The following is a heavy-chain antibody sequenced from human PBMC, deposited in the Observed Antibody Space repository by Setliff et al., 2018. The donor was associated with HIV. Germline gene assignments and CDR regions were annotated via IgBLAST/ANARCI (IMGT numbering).Heavy chain of an antibody. CDR1: GYTFSAYH. Sequence: ASVKVSCKASGYTFSAYHMHWARQAPGQGLEWMVWINPNSGGTHYAQKFQGRITMTRDTSISTAYMELSRLRSDDTAVYYCASGVWGPWGLDYWGQGTLVTVSS. D-gene: IGHD3-16*01. V-gene: IGHV1-2*02. J-gene: IGHJ4*02. CDR2: INPNSGGT. CDR3: ASGVWGPWGLDY.